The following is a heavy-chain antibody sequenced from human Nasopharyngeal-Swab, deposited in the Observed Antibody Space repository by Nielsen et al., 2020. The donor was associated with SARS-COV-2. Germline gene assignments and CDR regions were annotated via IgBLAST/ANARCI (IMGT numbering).Heavy chain of an antibody. J-gene: IGHJ4*02. CDR1: GFTFSSYD. CDR3: ARGFQYSSSWSGCGFDY. CDR2: IGTAGDT. V-gene: IGHV3-13*01. D-gene: IGHD6-13*01. Sequence: GGSLRLSCAASGFTFSSYDMHWVRQATGKGLEWVSAIGTAGDTYYPGSMKGRFTISRENAKNSLYLQMNSLRAGDTAVYYCARGFQYSSSWSGCGFDYWGQGTLVTVSS.